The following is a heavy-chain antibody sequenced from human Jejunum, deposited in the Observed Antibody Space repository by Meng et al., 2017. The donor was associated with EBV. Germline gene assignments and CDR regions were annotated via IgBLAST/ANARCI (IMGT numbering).Heavy chain of an antibody. CDR3: SRRFYNNTGYPLDF. D-gene: IGHD3-22*01. CDR2: ISNTSDYI. J-gene: IGHJ4*02. V-gene: IGHV3-21*01. Sequence: VPLVVSGGGPVKPGGSLRLSCAASGFTFSSYSMNWVRQAPGKGLEWVSSISNTSDYIFYADSVKGRFTMSRDNAKNSLYLQMNSLRAEDTAVYYCSRRFYNNTGYPLDFWGQGTLVTVSS. CDR1: GFTFSSYS.